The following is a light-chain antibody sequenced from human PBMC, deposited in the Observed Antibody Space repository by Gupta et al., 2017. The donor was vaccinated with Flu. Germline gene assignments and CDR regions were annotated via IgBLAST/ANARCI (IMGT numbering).Light chain of an antibody. V-gene: IGKV3-15*01. CDR1: QSVSNT. J-gene: IGKJ3*01. CDR3: QQYNNWPLIT. Sequence: ATLSVSPGERAALSYWTTQSVSNTLAWYKQKPGQTPRLLINGESTRGTASTARFSGSGCGTEFTLTISSRQSEDFAVYYCQQYNNWPLITFGPGTKVDVK. CDR2: GES.